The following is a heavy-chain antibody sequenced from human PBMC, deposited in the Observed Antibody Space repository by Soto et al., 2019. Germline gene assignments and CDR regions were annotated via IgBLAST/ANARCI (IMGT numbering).Heavy chain of an antibody. Sequence: SETLSLTCAVYGGSFSGYYWSWIRQPPGKGLEWIGEINHSGSTNYNPSLKSRVTISVDTSKNQFSLKLSSVTAADTAVYYCARGAFYGSGRRTKYGMDVWGQGTTVTVSS. J-gene: IGHJ6*02. V-gene: IGHV4-34*01. D-gene: IGHD3-10*01. CDR2: INHSGST. CDR1: GGSFSGYY. CDR3: ARGAFYGSGRRTKYGMDV.